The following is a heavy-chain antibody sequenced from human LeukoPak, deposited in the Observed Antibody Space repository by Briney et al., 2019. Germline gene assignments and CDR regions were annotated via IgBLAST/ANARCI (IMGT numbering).Heavy chain of an antibody. V-gene: IGHV1-69*04. D-gene: IGHD6-19*01. Sequence: EASVKVSCKASGYTFTSYAMNWVRQAPGRGLEWMGRIIPILGIANYAQKFQGRVTITADKSTSTAYMELSSLRSEDTAVYYCARDFRTAVASPRLDPWGQGTLVTVSS. J-gene: IGHJ5*02. CDR2: IIPILGIA. CDR1: GYTFTSYA. CDR3: ARDFRTAVASPRLDP.